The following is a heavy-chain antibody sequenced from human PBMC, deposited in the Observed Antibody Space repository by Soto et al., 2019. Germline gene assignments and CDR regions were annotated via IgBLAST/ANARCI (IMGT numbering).Heavy chain of an antibody. J-gene: IGHJ4*02. CDR3: VRAGGGWSFDI. V-gene: IGHV4-30-2*01. CDR2: IYLNGNT. Sequence: PSETLSLTCAVSGGSISSGGYSWSWIRQPPGKGLEWIGYIYLNGNTDYNPSLKSRVTISVDTSKNQFSLNLSSVTTADTAVYYCVRAGGGWSFDIWGQGTLVTVSS. D-gene: IGHD6-19*01. CDR1: GGSISSGGYS.